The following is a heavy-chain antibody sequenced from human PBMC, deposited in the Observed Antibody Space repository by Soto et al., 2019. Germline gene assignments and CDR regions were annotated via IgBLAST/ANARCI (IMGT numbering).Heavy chain of an antibody. CDR1: GFTFSGYW. CDR3: ARATYSNAWYRFDL. D-gene: IGHD4-4*01. V-gene: IGHV3-7*03. CDR2: IEHDGSVQ. J-gene: IGHJ4*02. Sequence: XGSLRLSCEASGFTFSGYWMSWVRQAPGKGLGWVADIEHDGSVQYYVDSVKGRFTISRDNAKKLLYLQMNGLRAEDTALYYCARATYSNAWYRFDLWGQGTLVTVPS.